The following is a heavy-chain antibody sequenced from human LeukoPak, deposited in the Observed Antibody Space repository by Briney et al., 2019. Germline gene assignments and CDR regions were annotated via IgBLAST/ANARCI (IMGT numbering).Heavy chain of an antibody. J-gene: IGHJ4*02. CDR1: GFTFSSHG. Sequence: GGSLRLSCAASGFTFSSHGMNWVRQAPGKGLEWVSGISPRGDIKYYADSVKGQFTISRDNSKNTLYLQMNSLRAEDTAVYYCANMAGVFRLWFGEAFIDYWGQGTLVTVSS. CDR2: ISPRGDIK. CDR3: ANMAGVFRLWFGEAFIDY. V-gene: IGHV3-23*01. D-gene: IGHD3-10*01.